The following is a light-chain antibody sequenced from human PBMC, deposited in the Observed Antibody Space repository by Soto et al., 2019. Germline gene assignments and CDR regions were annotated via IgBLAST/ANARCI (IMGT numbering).Light chain of an antibody. J-gene: IGKJ4*01. V-gene: IGKV4-1*01. CDR2: WAS. Sequence: DIVMTQSPDSLAVSLGERATINCKSSQSVLYSSNNKNYLAWYQQKPGQPPKLLIYWASTRESGVPDRISGSGSGTDFTHTTSSLHGEDVAVYYCQQQYSSPLTFGGGTKVEIK. CDR1: QSVLYSSNNKNY. CDR3: QQQYSSPLT.